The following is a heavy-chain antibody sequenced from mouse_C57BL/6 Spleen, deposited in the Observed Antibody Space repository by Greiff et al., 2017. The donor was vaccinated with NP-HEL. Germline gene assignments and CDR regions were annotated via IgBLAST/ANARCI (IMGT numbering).Heavy chain of an antibody. D-gene: IGHD1-1*01. CDR1: GYTFTDYY. J-gene: IGHJ2*01. Sequence: EVQLQQSGPELVKPGASVKISCKASGYTFTDYYMNWVKQSHGKSLEWIGDINPNNGGTSYNQKFKGKATLTADKSSSTAYMELRSLTSEDSAVYYCARRHYYYCSSYAYWGKGTTLTVSS. V-gene: IGHV1-26*01. CDR3: ARRHYYYCSSYAY. CDR2: INPNNGGT.